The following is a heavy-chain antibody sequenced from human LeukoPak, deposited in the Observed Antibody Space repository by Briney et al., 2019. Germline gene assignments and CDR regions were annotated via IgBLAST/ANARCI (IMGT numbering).Heavy chain of an antibody. V-gene: IGHV3-15*01. Sequence: GGSLRLSCAASGFTFSNAWMSWVRQAPGKGLEWAGRIKSKTDGGTTDYAAPVKGGFTISRDDSKNTLYLQMNSLKTEDTAVYYCTTWDYWGQGTLVTVSS. J-gene: IGHJ4*02. CDR3: TTWDY. CDR2: IKSKTDGGTT. CDR1: GFTFSNAW.